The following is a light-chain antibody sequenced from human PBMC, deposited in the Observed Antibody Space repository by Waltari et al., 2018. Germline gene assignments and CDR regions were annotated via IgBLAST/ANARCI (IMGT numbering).Light chain of an antibody. Sequence: IVMTQSPDSLAVSLGERATINCKSSQNLLYSSNNKNYLAWYQQKPGQPPKLLIYWASTREFGVPDRFSGSGSETDFTLTISSLQAEDVAVYYCQQYYTTPPYTFGQGTKLEIK. CDR2: WAS. CDR3: QQYYTTPPYT. J-gene: IGKJ2*01. V-gene: IGKV4-1*01. CDR1: QNLLYSSNNKNY.